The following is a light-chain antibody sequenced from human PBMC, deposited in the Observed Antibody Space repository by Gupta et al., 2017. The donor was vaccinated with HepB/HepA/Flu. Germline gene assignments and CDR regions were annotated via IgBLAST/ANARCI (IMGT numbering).Light chain of an antibody. CDR2: AAS. J-gene: IGKJ1*01. Sequence: DIQTTQSTFFVSASVVDRVHITCRASQGTNSWFAWYQQKPGKAPKLLIYAASSWQSGVPLRFSGSGSGTDFTLTISSLQPEYFATYYCQQANSFPRTFGQGTKVEIK. V-gene: IGKV1-12*01. CDR3: QQANSFPRT. CDR1: QGTNSW.